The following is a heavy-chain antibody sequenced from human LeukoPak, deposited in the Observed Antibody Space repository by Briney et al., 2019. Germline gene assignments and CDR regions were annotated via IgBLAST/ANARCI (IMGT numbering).Heavy chain of an antibody. CDR2: ISYDGSNK. D-gene: IGHD3-22*01. Sequence: GGSLRLSCAASGFTFSSYGMHWVRQAPGKGLEWVAVISYDGSNKYYADSVKGRFTISRDNSKNTLYLQMNSLRAEDTAVYYCASCSSYYDSSGYLDYWGQGTLVTVSS. CDR3: ASCSSYYDSSGYLDY. CDR1: GFTFSSYG. J-gene: IGHJ4*02. V-gene: IGHV3-30*03.